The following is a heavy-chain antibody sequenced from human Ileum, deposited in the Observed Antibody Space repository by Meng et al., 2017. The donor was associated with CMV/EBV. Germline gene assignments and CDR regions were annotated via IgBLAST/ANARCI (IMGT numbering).Heavy chain of an antibody. CDR1: GNTFSRDV. J-gene: IGHJ4*02. CDR2: IIPMFGTH. Sequence: VRSGGEVKKPGSSVKVPGKASGNTFSRDVFSWVRQAPGQGLEWMGGIIPMFGTHYHAQKFQGRVTISADESTSTVYMELNSLRSEDTAVYYCAHFTSLDTGFDFWGQGTLVTVSS. CDR3: AHFTSLDTGFDF. V-gene: IGHV1-69*01. D-gene: IGHD5-18*01.